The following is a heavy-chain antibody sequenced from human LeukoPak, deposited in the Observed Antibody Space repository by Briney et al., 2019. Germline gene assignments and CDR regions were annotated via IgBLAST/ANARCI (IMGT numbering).Heavy chain of an antibody. V-gene: IGHV3-30*03. D-gene: IGHD3-10*01. CDR1: GFTFSSYG. Sequence: GRSLRLSCAASGFTFSSYGMHWVRQAPGKGLEWVAVISYDGAHKYYAESVKGRFTIPRDNSNNTLFLQMDSLRIEDTALYYCVRARAGGLDYWGQGTLVTVSS. CDR3: VRARAGGLDY. CDR2: ISYDGAHK. J-gene: IGHJ4*02.